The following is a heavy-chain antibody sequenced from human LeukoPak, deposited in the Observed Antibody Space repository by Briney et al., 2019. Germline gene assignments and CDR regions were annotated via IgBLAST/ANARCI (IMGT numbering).Heavy chain of an antibody. CDR1: GFTFSSYE. Sequence: PGGSLRLSCAASGFTFSSYEMNWVRQAPGKGLEGVSYISSSGSTIYYADSVKGRFTISRDNAKNSLYLQMNSLRAEDTAVYYCASLRHQYYDILTGYHSVGDYWGQGTLVTVSS. J-gene: IGHJ4*02. D-gene: IGHD3-9*01. V-gene: IGHV3-48*03. CDR3: ASLRHQYYDILTGYHSVGDY. CDR2: ISSSGSTI.